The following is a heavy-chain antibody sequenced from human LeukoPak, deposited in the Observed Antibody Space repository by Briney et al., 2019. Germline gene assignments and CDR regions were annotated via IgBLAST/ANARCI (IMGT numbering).Heavy chain of an antibody. J-gene: IGHJ3*02. V-gene: IGHV4-39*01. CDR2: IYYSGST. CDR3: ARRYCSGGSCSWDDAFDI. CDR1: GGSISSSSYY. D-gene: IGHD2-15*01. Sequence: SETLSLTCTVSGGSISSSSYYWGWIRQPPGKGLEWIGSIYYSGSTYYNPSLKSRVTISVDTSKNQFSLKLSSVTAADTAVYYCARRYCSGGSCSWDDAFDIWGQGTMVTVSS.